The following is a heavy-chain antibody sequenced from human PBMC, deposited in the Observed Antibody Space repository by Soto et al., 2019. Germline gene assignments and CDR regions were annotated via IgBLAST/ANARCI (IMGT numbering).Heavy chain of an antibody. J-gene: IGHJ6*02. CDR3: VKDGSSGWPYFDDMDV. V-gene: IGHV3-30*18. CDR2: ISYDGSKK. CDR1: GFTFSSYG. D-gene: IGHD6-19*01. Sequence: PGGSLRLSCAASGFTFSSYGMHWVRQAPGKGLEWVAVISYDGSKKYYADSVKGRFTISRDNSKNALYLQMSSLRAEDTALYYCVKDGSSGWPYFDDMDVWGRGTTVTVSS.